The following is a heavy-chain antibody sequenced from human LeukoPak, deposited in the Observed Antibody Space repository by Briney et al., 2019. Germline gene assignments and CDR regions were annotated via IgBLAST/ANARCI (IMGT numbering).Heavy chain of an antibody. CDR3: ARRSSGWYYFDY. Sequence: GASVKVSCKASGYTFTSYAMHWVRQAPGQRLEWMGWINAGNGNTKYSQEFQGRVTITRDTSASTAYMELSSLRSEDMAVYYCARRSSGWYYFDYWGQGTLVTVSS. CDR2: INAGNGNT. J-gene: IGHJ4*02. V-gene: IGHV1-3*03. CDR1: GYTFTSYA. D-gene: IGHD6-19*01.